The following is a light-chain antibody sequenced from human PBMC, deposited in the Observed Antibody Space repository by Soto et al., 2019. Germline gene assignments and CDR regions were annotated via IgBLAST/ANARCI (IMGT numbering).Light chain of an antibody. CDR2: AAS. CDR1: QSIGNY. Sequence: DIQITQSPSSLSASVGDRVTITCRASQSIGNYLNWYQQKPGKAPKLLIYAASSLQSGVPSRFSGSGSGTDFTLTISRLQPEDFATYCWQQSYSTPRTFGQGTKVEIK. V-gene: IGKV1-39*01. CDR3: QQSYSTPRT. J-gene: IGKJ1*01.